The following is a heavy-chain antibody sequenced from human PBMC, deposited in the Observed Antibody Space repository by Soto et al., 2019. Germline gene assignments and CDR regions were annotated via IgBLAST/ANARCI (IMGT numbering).Heavy chain of an antibody. CDR3: ARGGGITGTRKYMDV. Sequence: ASVKVSCKASGYTFTGYYMHWVRQAPGQGLEWMGWINPNSGGTNYAQKFQGWVTMTRDTSISTAYMELSRLRSDDTAVYYCARGGGITGTRKYMDVWGKGTTVTVSS. J-gene: IGHJ6*03. D-gene: IGHD1-20*01. V-gene: IGHV1-2*04. CDR1: GYTFTGYY. CDR2: INPNSGGT.